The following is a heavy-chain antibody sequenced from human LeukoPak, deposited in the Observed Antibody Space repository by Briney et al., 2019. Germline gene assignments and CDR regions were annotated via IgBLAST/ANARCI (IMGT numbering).Heavy chain of an antibody. CDR3: TRDLRGACSGNSCPSGDY. J-gene: IGHJ4*02. Sequence: ASVKVSCKASGGTFSSFVIGWVRQAPGQGLEWMGGIIPVFGTTHYAQKFQGRVTITADESTSTAYMEVSSLRSEDTAVYYCTRDLRGACSGNSCPSGDYWGQGTLVTVSS. V-gene: IGHV1-69*01. CDR1: GGTFSSFV. CDR2: IIPVFGTT. D-gene: IGHD2-15*01.